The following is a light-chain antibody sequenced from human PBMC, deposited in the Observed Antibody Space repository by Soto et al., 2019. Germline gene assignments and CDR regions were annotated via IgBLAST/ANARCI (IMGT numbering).Light chain of an antibody. Sequence: DIQMTQSPSSLSAPVGDRVSISCRASQDIDKWLAWFQQKPGKAPKLLISAAPTLQNGVSSRFSGSGSGTDFTLTIQSLQPDDIGTYYCQQASSFPHTFGQGTKLEIK. J-gene: IGKJ2*01. CDR1: QDIDKW. CDR2: AAP. V-gene: IGKV1-12*01. CDR3: QQASSFPHT.